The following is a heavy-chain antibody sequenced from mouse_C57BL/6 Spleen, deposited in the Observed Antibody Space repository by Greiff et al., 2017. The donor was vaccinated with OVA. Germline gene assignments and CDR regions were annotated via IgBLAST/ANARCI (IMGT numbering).Heavy chain of an antibody. J-gene: IGHJ1*03. Sequence: EVKLMESGGGLVKPGGSLKLSCAASGFTFSDYGMHWVRQAPEKGLEWVAYISSGSSTIYYADTVKGRFTISRDNAKNTLFLQMTSLRSEDTAMYYCARSSSWYFDVWGTGTTVTVSS. CDR2: ISSGSSTI. V-gene: IGHV5-17*01. D-gene: IGHD1-1*01. CDR3: ARSSSWYFDV. CDR1: GFTFSDYG.